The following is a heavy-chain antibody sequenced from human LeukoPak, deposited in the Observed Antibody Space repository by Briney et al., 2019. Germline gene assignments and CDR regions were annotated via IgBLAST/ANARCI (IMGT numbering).Heavy chain of an antibody. CDR1: GYTFTIYG. V-gene: IGHV1-18*01. J-gene: IGHJ6*02. Sequence: AGVKVSCKASGYTFTIYGNSWVRQAPGQGIEWMGWISAYNGNTNYAQKLQGRVTMTTDTSTSTAYMELRSLRSDDTAVYYCARDNTDYYGMDVWGQGTTVTVSS. D-gene: IGHD2-8*02. CDR2: ISAYNGNT. CDR3: ARDNTDYYGMDV.